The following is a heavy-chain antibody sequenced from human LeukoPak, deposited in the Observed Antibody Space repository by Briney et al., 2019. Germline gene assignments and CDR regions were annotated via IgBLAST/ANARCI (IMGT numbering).Heavy chain of an antibody. D-gene: IGHD2-8*01. Sequence: PSETLSLTCGVSGGSIISNWWSWVRQPPGKGLEWIGEIHPSGSTNYNPSLKARVTISVDKPKNQFSLELSSVTAADTAVYYCARNGDYCIDVWGKGTTVTVS. CDR3: ARNGDYCIDV. CDR2: IHPSGST. V-gene: IGHV4-4*02. CDR1: GGSIISNW. J-gene: IGHJ6*03.